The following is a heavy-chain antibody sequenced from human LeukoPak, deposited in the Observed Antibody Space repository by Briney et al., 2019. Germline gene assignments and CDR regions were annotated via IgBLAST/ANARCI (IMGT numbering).Heavy chain of an antibody. D-gene: IGHD6-13*01. V-gene: IGHV3-30*18. J-gene: IGHJ4*02. CDR2: ISYDGSNK. Sequence: PGRSLRLSRAASGFTFSSYGMHWVRQAPGKGLECVAVISYDGSNKYYADSAKGRFTISRDNSKNTLYLQMNSLRAEDTAVYYCTKSGIAAAGSLVYFDYWGQGTLVTASS. CDR1: GFTFSSYG. CDR3: TKSGIAAAGSLVYFDY.